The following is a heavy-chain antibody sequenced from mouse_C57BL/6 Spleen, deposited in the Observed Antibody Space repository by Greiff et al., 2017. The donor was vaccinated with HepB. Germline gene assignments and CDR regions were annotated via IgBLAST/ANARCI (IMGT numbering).Heavy chain of an antibody. CDR2: IYTGDGDT. Sequence: VQLQQSGPELVKPGASVKISCKASGYAFNSSWMNWVKQRPGKGLEWIGRIYTGDGDTNYNGKFKGKATLTADKASSTADMQLSSLTSEASAVYFGARENVYDGYDVIAYWGQGTRVTVSA. J-gene: IGHJ3*01. CDR1: GYAFNSSW. V-gene: IGHV1-82*01. CDR3: ARENVYDGYDVIAY. D-gene: IGHD2-3*01.